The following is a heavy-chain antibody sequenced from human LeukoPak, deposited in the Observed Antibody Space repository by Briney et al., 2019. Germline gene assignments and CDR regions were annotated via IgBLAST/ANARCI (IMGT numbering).Heavy chain of an antibody. V-gene: IGHV3-7*01. Sequence: QSGGSLRLSCAASGFTFSSYWMSWDRQAPGKGLEWVANIKQDGSEKYYVDSVKGRFTISRDNAKNSLYLQMNSLRAEDTAVYYCARVGPAGYSYGTLHYYFDYWGQGTLVTVSS. CDR2: IKQDGSEK. J-gene: IGHJ4*02. D-gene: IGHD5-18*01. CDR1: GFTFSSYW. CDR3: ARVGPAGYSYGTLHYYFDY.